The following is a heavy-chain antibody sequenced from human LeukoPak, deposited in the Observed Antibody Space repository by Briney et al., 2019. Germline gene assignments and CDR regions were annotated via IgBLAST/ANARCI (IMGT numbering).Heavy chain of an antibody. CDR1: GDSISSYY. J-gene: IGHJ5*02. Sequence: SETLSLTCTVSGDSISSYYWNWIRQPPGKGLEWIGHIHFSGDTNYNASLKSRVTISLDSAKNQFSLRLISVTAADTAVYYCARRVQMSSASATSNTWLDPWGQGALVSVSP. CDR3: ARRVQMSSASATSNTWLDP. CDR2: IHFSGDT. D-gene: IGHD3-10*01. V-gene: IGHV4-59*01.